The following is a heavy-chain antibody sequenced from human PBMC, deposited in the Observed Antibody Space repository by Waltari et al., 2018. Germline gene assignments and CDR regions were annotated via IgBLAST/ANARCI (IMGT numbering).Heavy chain of an antibody. V-gene: IGHV4-39*01. CDR3: IGHWELSDAFDI. CDR1: GGSISSSRYY. D-gene: IGHD1-26*01. J-gene: IGHJ3*02. Sequence: QLQLQESGPGLVKPSETLSLTCSVSGGSISSSRYYWGWIRQPPGKGLVWIGSIYYSGCTYYNPSLKSRFTLAVDTSKNQFSLKLSSVTAADTAVYYCIGHWELSDAFDIWGQGTMVTVSS. CDR2: IYYSGCT.